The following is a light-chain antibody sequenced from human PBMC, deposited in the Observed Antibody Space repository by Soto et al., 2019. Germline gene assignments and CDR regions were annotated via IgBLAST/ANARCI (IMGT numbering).Light chain of an antibody. V-gene: IGLV2-8*01. Sequence: QSVLTQPPSASGSPGQSVTISCTGANSDVGSYNFVSWYQQHPGRAPKLLIYEVSKRPSGVPDRFSGSKSGNTASLTVFGLQAEDEADYYCSSYAGTNTRYLFGSGTKVTVL. CDR3: SSYAGTNTRYL. J-gene: IGLJ1*01. CDR2: EVS. CDR1: NSDVGSYNF.